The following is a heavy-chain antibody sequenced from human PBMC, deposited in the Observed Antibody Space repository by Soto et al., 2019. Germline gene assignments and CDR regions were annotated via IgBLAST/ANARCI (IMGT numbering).Heavy chain of an antibody. J-gene: IGHJ4*02. CDR2: ISYDGSNK. V-gene: IGHV3-30*18. CDR3: AKDRSSGWSVDY. D-gene: IGHD6-19*01. CDR1: GFTFSSYG. Sequence: LSCAASGFTFSSYGMHWVRQAPGKGLEWVAVISYDGSNKYYADSVKGRFTISRDNSKNTLYLQMNSLRAEDTAVYYCAKDRSSGWSVDYWGQGTLVTVSS.